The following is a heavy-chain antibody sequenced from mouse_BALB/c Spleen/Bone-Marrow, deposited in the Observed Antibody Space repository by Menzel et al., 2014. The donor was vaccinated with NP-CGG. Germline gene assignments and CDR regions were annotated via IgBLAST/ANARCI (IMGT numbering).Heavy chain of an antibody. CDR1: GNSITSDYG. J-gene: IGHJ1*01. Sequence: EVQLQESGPGLVKPSQSLSLTCTVTGNSITSDYGWNWIRQFPGSKLEWMGYIRYSGSTSYNPSLKSRLSITRDTSKNQIFLQLNSVTTEDTATYYCARSADWYFEVWGAGTTVTVSA. CDR3: ARSADWYFEV. CDR2: IRYSGST. V-gene: IGHV3-2*02.